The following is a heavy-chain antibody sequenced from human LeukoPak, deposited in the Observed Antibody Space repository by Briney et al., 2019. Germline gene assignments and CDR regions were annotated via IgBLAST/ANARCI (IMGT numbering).Heavy chain of an antibody. D-gene: IGHD3-22*01. CDR1: GFTFTSSA. V-gene: IGHV1-58*02. CDR2: IVVGSGNT. Sequence: SVKVSCKASGFTFTSSAMQWVRQARGQRLEWIGWIVVGSGNTNHAQKSQERVTITRDMSTSTAYMELSSLRSEDTAVYYCAAVSYYDSSGYYNWGQGTLVTVSS. CDR3: AAVSYYDSSGYYN. J-gene: IGHJ4*02.